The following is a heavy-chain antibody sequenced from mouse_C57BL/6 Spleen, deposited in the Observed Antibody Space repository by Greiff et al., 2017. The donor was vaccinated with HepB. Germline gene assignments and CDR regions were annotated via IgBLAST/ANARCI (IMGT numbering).Heavy chain of an antibody. D-gene: IGHD4-1*01. CDR2: ISDGGSYT. Sequence: EVNVVESGGGLVKPGGSLKLSCAASGFTFSSYAMSWVRQTPEKRLEWVATISDGGSYTYYPDNVKGRFTISRDNAKNNLYLQMSHLKSEDTAMYYCVRMGPLYFDYWGQGTTLTVSS. J-gene: IGHJ2*01. CDR1: GFTFSSYA. V-gene: IGHV5-4*03. CDR3: VRMGPLYFDY.